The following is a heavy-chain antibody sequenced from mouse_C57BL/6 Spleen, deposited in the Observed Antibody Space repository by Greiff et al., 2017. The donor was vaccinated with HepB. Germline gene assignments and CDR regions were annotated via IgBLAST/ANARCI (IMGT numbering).Heavy chain of an antibody. D-gene: IGHD1-1*01. V-gene: IGHV1-54*01. CDR2: INPGSGGT. CDR1: GYAFTNYL. Sequence: VKLQEPGAELVRPGTSVKVSCKASGYAFTNYLIEWVKQRPGQGLEWIGVINPGSGGTNYNEKFKGKATLTADKYSSTAYMQLSSLTSEDSAVYFCARGGDYYGSSVYAMDYWGQVTSVTVSS. J-gene: IGHJ4*01. CDR3: ARGGDYYGSSVYAMDY.